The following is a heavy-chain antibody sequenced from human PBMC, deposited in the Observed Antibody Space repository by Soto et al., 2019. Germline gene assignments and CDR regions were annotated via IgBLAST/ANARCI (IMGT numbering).Heavy chain of an antibody. Sequence: SETLSLTCAVYGGSFSGYYWSWIRHPPGKGLEWIGEINHSGSTNYNPSLKSRVTISVDTSKNQFSLKLRSVTAADTAVYYRARSGLLDFCSGYRNYFDYWGPGTLVTVSS. J-gene: IGHJ4*02. D-gene: IGHD3-3*01. CDR2: INHSGST. CDR1: GGSFSGYY. V-gene: IGHV4-34*01. CDR3: ARSGLLDFCSGYRNYFDY.